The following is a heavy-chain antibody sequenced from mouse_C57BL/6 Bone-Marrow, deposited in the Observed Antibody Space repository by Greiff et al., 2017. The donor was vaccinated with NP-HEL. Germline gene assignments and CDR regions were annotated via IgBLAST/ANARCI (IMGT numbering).Heavy chain of an antibody. CDR3: ARRDWYFDV. CDR2: IDPNSGGT. J-gene: IGHJ1*03. Sequence: QVQLQQPGAELVKPGASVKLSCKASGYTFTSYWMHWVKQRPGRGLEWIGRIDPNSGGTKYNEKFKSKATLTVDKPTSTAYMPLSSLTSEDSAVYYCARRDWYFDVWGTVTTVTVSS. CDR1: GYTFTSYW. V-gene: IGHV1-72*01.